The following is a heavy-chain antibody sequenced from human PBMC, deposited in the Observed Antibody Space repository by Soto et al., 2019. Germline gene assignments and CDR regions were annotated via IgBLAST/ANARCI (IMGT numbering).Heavy chain of an antibody. Sequence: EVQLVESGGGFVRPGGTLTLSCAASGFTFSHYWMHWVRQVPGRGLVWVSRLNHNGSSTNYAASVKGRFTISRDNAKNTLYVQMSRLRAEDTAIYYCVRSTSGCFDYWGQGAVVTVSS. CDR1: GFTFSHYW. CDR2: LNHNGSST. J-gene: IGHJ4*02. CDR3: VRSTSGCFDY. D-gene: IGHD7-27*01. V-gene: IGHV3-74*01.